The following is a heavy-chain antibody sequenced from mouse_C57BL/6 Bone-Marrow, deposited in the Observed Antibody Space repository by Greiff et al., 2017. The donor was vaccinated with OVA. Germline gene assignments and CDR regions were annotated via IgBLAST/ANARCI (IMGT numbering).Heavy chain of an antibody. CDR2: ISNLAYSI. D-gene: IGHD2-2*01. V-gene: IGHV5-15*01. CDR3: ARHAVTNAMDY. Sequence: EVKLVESGGGLVQPGGSLTLSCAASGFTFSDYGMAWVRQAPRKGPEWVAFISNLAYSIYYADTVTGRFTISRENAKNTLYLEMSSLRSEDTAMYYCARHAVTNAMDYWGQGTSVTVSS. J-gene: IGHJ4*01. CDR1: GFTFSDYG.